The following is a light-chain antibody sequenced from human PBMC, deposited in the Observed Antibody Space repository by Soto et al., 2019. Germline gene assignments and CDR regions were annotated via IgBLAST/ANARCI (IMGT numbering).Light chain of an antibody. CDR2: AAS. Sequence: DIQLTQSPSFLSASVGDRVTITCRASQGISTYLAWFQQTPGKAPKLLIYAASTLQSGVPSRFSGSGSGTEFTLTINSLQPEDFATYFCQQLKSSPFTFGPGTKVDIK. CDR3: QQLKSSPFT. V-gene: IGKV1-9*01. J-gene: IGKJ3*01. CDR1: QGISTY.